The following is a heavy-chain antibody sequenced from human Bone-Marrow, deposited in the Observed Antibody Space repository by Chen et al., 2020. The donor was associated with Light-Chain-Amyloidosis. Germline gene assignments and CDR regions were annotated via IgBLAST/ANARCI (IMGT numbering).Heavy chain of an antibody. CDR1: GFTVSNSY. CDR3: ARDLKEYHREEAYFFSYMDV. CDR2: IYSGSSA. J-gene: IGHJ6*03. V-gene: IGHV3-53*02. Sequence: QLVEIGGGLIQPGGSLRLTCAVSGFTVSNSYMSWVRQAPGKGLEWVSVIYSGSSANYADSVQGRFIISRDNSKNPLYLKMNSLRAEDTAVYYCARDLKEYHREEAYFFSYMDVWGQGTTVTVSS.